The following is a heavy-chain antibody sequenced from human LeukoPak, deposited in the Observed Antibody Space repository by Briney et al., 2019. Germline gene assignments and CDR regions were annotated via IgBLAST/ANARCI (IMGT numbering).Heavy chain of an antibody. CDR2: IYHSGST. Sequence: KPSETLSLTCAVSGYSISSGYYWGWIRQPPGKGLEWIGSIYHSGSTYYNPSLKSRVTISVDTFKNQFSLKLSSVTAADTAVYYCAEGSPRVGWFDPWGQGTLVTVSS. D-gene: IGHD1-26*01. V-gene: IGHV4-38-2*01. CDR3: AEGSPRVGWFDP. J-gene: IGHJ5*02. CDR1: GYSISSGYY.